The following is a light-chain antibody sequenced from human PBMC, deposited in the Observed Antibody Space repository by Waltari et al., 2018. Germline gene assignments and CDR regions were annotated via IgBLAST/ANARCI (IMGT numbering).Light chain of an antibody. CDR1: QSISSY. V-gene: IGKV1-39*01. J-gene: IGKJ2*01. CDR2: AAS. Sequence: DIQRTHSPSSLSASVGDRVTITCRASQSISSYLNWYQQKPGKAPKLLIYAASSLQSGVPSRFSGSGAGTDVTLNISSLQADDFATYYCQQSYSTPEYTFGQGTKLEIK. CDR3: QQSYSTPEYT.